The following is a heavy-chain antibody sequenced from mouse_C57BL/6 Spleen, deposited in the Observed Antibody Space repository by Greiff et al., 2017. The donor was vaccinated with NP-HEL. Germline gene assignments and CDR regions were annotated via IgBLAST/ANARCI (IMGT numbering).Heavy chain of an antibody. V-gene: IGHV1-69*01. Sequence: QVQLKQPGAELVMPGASVKLSCKASGYTFTSYWMHWVKQRPGQGLEWIGEIDPSDSYTNYNQKFKGKSTLTVDKSSSTAYMQLSSLTSEDSAVYYCAREKEKIYYSWGTGTTVTVSS. CDR2: IDPSDSYT. D-gene: IGHD1-1*01. CDR1: GYTFTSYW. CDR3: AREKEKIYYS. J-gene: IGHJ1*03.